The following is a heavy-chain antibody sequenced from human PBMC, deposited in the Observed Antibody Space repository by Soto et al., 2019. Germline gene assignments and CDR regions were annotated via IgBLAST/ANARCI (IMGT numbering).Heavy chain of an antibody. Sequence: SETLSLTCAVYGGSFSGYYWSWIRQPPGKGLEWIGEINHSGSTNYNPSLKSRVTISVDTSKNQFSLKLSSVTAADTAVYYCARGPITIFGVVIGRGNWFDPWGQGSLGT. J-gene: IGHJ5*02. CDR2: INHSGST. D-gene: IGHD3-3*01. V-gene: IGHV4-34*01. CDR3: ARGPITIFGVVIGRGNWFDP. CDR1: GGSFSGYY.